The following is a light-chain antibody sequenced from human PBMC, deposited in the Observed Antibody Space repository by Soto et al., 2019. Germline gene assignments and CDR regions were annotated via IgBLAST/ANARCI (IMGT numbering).Light chain of an antibody. CDR1: SSDVGGYNY. V-gene: IGLV2-14*01. Sequence: QSALTQPASVSGSPGQSITISCTGTSSDVGGYNYVSWYQQHPGKVPKLMIYEVSNRPSGFSNRFSGSKSGNTASLTISGLQAEDEAYYYCSSYTSSSTLLFGGGTKLTVL. J-gene: IGLJ3*02. CDR3: SSYTSSSTLL. CDR2: EVS.